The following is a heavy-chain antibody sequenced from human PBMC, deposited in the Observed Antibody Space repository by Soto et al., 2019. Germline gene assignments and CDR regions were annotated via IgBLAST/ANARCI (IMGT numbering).Heavy chain of an antibody. D-gene: IGHD4-17*01. CDR3: ARVDYGDYLDI. CDR1: GYTFTSYG. CDR2: ISAYNGNT. V-gene: IGHV1-18*01. J-gene: IGHJ3*02. Sequence: QVQLVQSGAEVKKPGASVKVSCKASGYTFTSYGISWVRQAPGQGLEWMGWISAYNGNTNYAQKLQGRVTMTTDTATSTVYVELRSLRSDDTAVCCCARVDYGDYLDIWGRGTMGSVS.